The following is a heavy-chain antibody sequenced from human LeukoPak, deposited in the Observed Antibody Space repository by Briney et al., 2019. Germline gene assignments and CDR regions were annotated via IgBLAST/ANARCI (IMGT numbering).Heavy chain of an antibody. J-gene: IGHJ4*02. CDR2: ISSSSSYI. D-gene: IGHD6-19*01. CDR1: GFTFSSYS. V-gene: IGHV3-21*01. CDR3: ARDFPPLAVAAPGDY. Sequence: GGSLRLSCAASGFTFSSYSMNWVRQAPGKGLEWVSSISSSSSYIYYADSVKGRFTISRDNAKNSLYLQMNSLRAEDTAVYYCARDFPPLAVAAPGDYWGQGTLVTVSS.